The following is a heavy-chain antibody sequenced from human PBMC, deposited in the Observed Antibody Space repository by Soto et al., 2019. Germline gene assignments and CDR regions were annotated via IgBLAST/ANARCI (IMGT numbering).Heavy chain of an antibody. Sequence: XESLRLSCAASGFTFSSYEMNWVRQAPGQGLEWVSYISDSGGTVYYADSVKGRFTVSRDNAQNSVYLQMNSLRTEDTAVYYCARDLLHYDFWSGYSAYFYYGMDVWGPGTTVTV. J-gene: IGHJ6*02. D-gene: IGHD3-3*01. V-gene: IGHV3-48*03. CDR2: ISDSGGTV. CDR1: GFTFSSYE. CDR3: ARDLLHYDFWSGYSAYFYYGMDV.